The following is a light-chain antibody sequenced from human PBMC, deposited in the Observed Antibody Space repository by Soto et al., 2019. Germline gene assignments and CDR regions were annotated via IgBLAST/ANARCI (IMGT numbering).Light chain of an antibody. J-gene: IGKJ5*01. CDR1: QRISTN. Sequence: IEVTQSPPILSVSPGEGATLSCRASQRISTNLAWYQHIPGQAPRLLIYDASNRATGIPARFSGSGSGTDFTLTISSLEPEDFALYYCQQCRNWPTTLGQGARLEIK. CDR3: QQCRNWPTT. CDR2: DAS. V-gene: IGKV3-11*01.